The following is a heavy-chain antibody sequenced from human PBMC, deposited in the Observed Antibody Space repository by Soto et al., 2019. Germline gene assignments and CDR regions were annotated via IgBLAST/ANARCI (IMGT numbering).Heavy chain of an antibody. V-gene: IGHV5-51*01. J-gene: IGHJ6*02. CDR1: GYSFTSYW. D-gene: IGHD3-22*01. Sequence: GESLKISCKGSGYSFTSYWIGWVRQMPGKGLEWMGIIYPGDSDTRYSPSFQGQVTISADKSISTAYLQWSSLKASDTAMYYCARHRGDSSGYYYAYYYYGMDVWGQGTTVTVSS. CDR3: ARHRGDSSGYYYAYYYYGMDV. CDR2: IYPGDSDT.